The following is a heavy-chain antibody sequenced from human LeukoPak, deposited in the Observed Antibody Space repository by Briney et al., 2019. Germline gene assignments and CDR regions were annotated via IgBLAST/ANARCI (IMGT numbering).Heavy chain of an antibody. CDR1: GGSISSYY. CDR3: ARDYYDSSGYPYAFDI. CDR2: IYYSGST. D-gene: IGHD3-22*01. V-gene: IGHV4-59*01. Sequence: SETLSLTCTVSGGSISSYYWSWIRQPPGKGLEWIGYIYYSGSTNYNPSLKSRVTISVDTSKKQFSLKLSSVTAADTAVYYCARDYYDSSGYPYAFDIWGQGTMVTVSS. J-gene: IGHJ3*02.